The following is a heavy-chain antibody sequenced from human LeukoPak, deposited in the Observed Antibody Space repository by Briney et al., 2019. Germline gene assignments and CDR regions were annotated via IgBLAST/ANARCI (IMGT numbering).Heavy chain of an antibody. D-gene: IGHD3-3*01. CDR2: ISYDGSNK. V-gene: IGHV3-30-3*01. CDR1: GFTFSSYA. J-gene: IGHJ5*02. CDR3: ARDVQVESTRRDVLRFLEWLSPSHNWFDP. Sequence: PGGSLRLSCAASGFTFSSYAMHWVRQAPGKGLEWVAVISYDGSNKYYADSVKGRFTISRDNAKNSLYLQMNSLRAEDTAVYYCARDVQVESTRRDVLRFLEWLSPSHNWFDPWGQGTLVTVSS.